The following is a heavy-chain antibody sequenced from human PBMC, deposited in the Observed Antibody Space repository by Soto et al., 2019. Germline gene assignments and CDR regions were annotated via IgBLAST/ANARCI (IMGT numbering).Heavy chain of an antibody. V-gene: IGHV3-21*01. J-gene: IGHJ4*02. CDR1: GFTFSSYS. D-gene: IGHD2-21*02. CDR3: AREVVTAPRRYFDY. Sequence: EVQLVESGGGLVKPGGSLRLSCAASGFTFSSYSMNWVRQAPGKGLEWVSSISSSSSYIYYADSVKGRFTISRDNAKNSLYLQMNSLRAEDTAVYYCAREVVTAPRRYFDYWGQGTLVTVSS. CDR2: ISSSSSYI.